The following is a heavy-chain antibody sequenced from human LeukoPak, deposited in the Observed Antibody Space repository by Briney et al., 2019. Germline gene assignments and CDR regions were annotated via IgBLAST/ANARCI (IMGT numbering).Heavy chain of an antibody. V-gene: IGHV3-21*04. CDR2: ITSTSSNI. CDR1: EFTFSSHA. D-gene: IGHD1-26*01. Sequence: GGSLRLSCAASEFTFSSHAMIWVRQAPGKGLEWVSSITSTSSNIFYTDSVKGRFTISRDNAKSSLYLQMNSLRADDTAVYYCATEIRQEGAFDYWGQGTLVTVSS. CDR3: ATEIRQEGAFDY. J-gene: IGHJ4*02.